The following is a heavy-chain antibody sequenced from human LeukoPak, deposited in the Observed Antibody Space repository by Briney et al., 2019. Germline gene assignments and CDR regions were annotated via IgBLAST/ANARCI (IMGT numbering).Heavy chain of an antibody. J-gene: IGHJ4*02. V-gene: IGHV4-34*01. CDR1: GGSFSGHY. CDR3: ARAPKDYYDSSGYNFDY. D-gene: IGHD3-22*01. CDR2: INHSGST. Sequence: SETLSLTCAVYGGSFSGHYWSWIRQPPGKGLEWIGEINHSGSTNYNPSLKSRVTISVDTSKNQFSLKLSSVTAADTAVYYCARAPKDYYDSSGYNFDYWGQGTLVTVSS.